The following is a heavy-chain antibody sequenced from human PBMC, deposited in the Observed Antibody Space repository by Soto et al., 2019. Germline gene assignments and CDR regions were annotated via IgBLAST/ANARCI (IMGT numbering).Heavy chain of an antibody. V-gene: IGHV1-2*04. D-gene: IGHD6-13*01. CDR3: ARVSSSYLGALFMDF. CDR2: INCNTGGT. Sequence: QVQLVQSGAEVKKPGASVKVSCKASGYTFTAYYIHWVRQAPGQGLEWMGWINCNTGGTNYAQKFQDWVTMTRDTSINTAYMELSRLRSDDTALYYCARVSSSYLGALFMDFWGQGTTVTVSS. CDR1: GYTFTAYY. J-gene: IGHJ6*02.